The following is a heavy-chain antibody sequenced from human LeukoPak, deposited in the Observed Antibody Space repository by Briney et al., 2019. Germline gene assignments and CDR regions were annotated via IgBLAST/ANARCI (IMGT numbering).Heavy chain of an antibody. Sequence: GGSLRLSCAASGFTFSNAWMSWVRQAPGKGLEWVSYISTTSSYTDYADSVRGRFTISRDNANNLLYLQMNSLRPEDTAVYYCARDWYCSSSICYTDRNWFDPWGQETLVTVSS. V-gene: IGHV3-11*05. CDR3: ARDWYCSSSICYTDRNWFDP. D-gene: IGHD2-2*02. CDR2: ISTTSSYT. CDR1: GFTFSNAW. J-gene: IGHJ5*02.